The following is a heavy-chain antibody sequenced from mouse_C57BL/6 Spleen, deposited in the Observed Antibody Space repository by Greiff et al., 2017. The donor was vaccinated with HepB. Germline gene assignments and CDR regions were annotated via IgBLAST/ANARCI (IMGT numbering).Heavy chain of an antibody. J-gene: IGHJ2*01. D-gene: IGHD2-1*01. V-gene: IGHV5-17*01. CDR2: ISSGSSNI. CDR1: GFTFSDYG. Sequence: EVQLVESGGGLVKPGGSLKLSCAASGFTFSDYGMHWVRQSPEKGLEWVAYISSGSSNIYYADTVKGRFTISRDNAKNNLFLQMTRLRSEDTAMYYCARGGNYVGYFDYWGQGTTLTVSS. CDR3: ARGGNYVGYFDY.